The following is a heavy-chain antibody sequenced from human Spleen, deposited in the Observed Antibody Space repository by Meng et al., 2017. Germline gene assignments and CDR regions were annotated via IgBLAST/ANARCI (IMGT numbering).Heavy chain of an antibody. CDR3: ARDGVSAGADY. D-gene: IGHD6-13*01. CDR2: ISSNGGST. V-gene: IGHV3-64*01. Sequence: GGSLRLSCAASGFTFSSYAMHWVRQAPGKGLEYVSAISSNGGSTYYANSVKGRFTISRDNAKNSLYLQMNSLRAEDTAAYYCARDGVSAGADYWGQGTLVTVSS. CDR1: GFTFSSYA. J-gene: IGHJ4*02.